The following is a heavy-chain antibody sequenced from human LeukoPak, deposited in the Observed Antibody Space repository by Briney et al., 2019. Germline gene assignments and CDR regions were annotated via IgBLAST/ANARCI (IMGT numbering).Heavy chain of an antibody. Sequence: PSETLSLTCTVSGGSISSGDYYWSCIRQPPGKGLEWIGYIYISGTTNYNPSLKRRVTISVDTSKNQFSLKLSSVTAADTAVYYSARVRVQPPQPDYWGQGNLVSLSP. CDR1: GGSISSGDYY. D-gene: IGHD1-14*01. V-gene: IGHV4-30-4*01. J-gene: IGHJ4*02. CDR3: ARVRVQPPQPDY. CDR2: IYISGTT.